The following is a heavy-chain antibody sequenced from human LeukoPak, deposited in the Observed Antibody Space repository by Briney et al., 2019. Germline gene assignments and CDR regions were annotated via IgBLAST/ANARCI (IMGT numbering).Heavy chain of an antibody. CDR2: ISSSSSYI. D-gene: IGHD6-6*01. V-gene: IGHV3-21*01. CDR1: GFTFSSYS. Sequence: GGSLRLSRAASGFTFSSYSMNWVRQAPGKGLEWVSSISSSSSYIYYADSVKGRFTISRDNAKNSLYLQMNSLRAEDTAVYYCARGGEYSSSRIDYWGQGTLATVSS. CDR3: ARGGEYSSSRIDY. J-gene: IGHJ4*02.